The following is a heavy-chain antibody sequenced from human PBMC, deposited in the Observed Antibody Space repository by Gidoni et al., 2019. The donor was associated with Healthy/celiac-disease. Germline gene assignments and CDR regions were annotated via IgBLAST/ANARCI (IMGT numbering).Heavy chain of an antibody. J-gene: IGHJ4*02. CDR3: ATSAAGPGRSDY. CDR2: INHSGST. CDR1: GGSFSGYY. D-gene: IGHD6-13*01. Sequence: QVQLQQWGAGLLKPSETLSLTCAVYGGSFSGYYWSWIRQPPGKGLEWIGEINHSGSTNYNPSLKSRVTISVDTSKNQFSLKLSSVTAADTAVYYCATSAAGPGRSDYWGQGTLVTVSS. V-gene: IGHV4-34*01.